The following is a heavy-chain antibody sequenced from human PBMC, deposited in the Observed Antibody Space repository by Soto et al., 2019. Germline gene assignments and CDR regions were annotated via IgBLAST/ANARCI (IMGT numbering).Heavy chain of an antibody. CDR3: AHNGVRQFGEFSFRRFDF. CDR1: GFSLSTSGVG. Sequence: QITLKESGPTLVKPTQTLTLTCTFSGFSLSTSGVGVGWIRQPPGKALELIALIYWDDDKRYSPSLKRRLTINIDTSKNQVVLTMTIMDPMDTATYYCAHNGVRQFGEFSFRRFDFWAQGTLVTVSS. J-gene: IGHJ4*02. CDR2: IYWDDDK. D-gene: IGHD3-10*01. V-gene: IGHV2-5*02.